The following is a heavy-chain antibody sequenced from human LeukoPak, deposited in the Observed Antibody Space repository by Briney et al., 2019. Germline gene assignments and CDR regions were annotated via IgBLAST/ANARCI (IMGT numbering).Heavy chain of an antibody. CDR3: AREEYLFYGDLIFYFDY. Sequence: SETLSLTCTVSGGSISSSSYYWGWIRQPPGKGLEWIGNIYYSGSTDYNPSLKSRVTISVETSKNQFSLKLSSVTAADTAVYYCAREEYLFYGDLIFYFDYWGQGTLVTVSS. D-gene: IGHD4-17*01. CDR1: GGSISSSSYY. J-gene: IGHJ4*02. CDR2: IYYSGST. V-gene: IGHV4-39*07.